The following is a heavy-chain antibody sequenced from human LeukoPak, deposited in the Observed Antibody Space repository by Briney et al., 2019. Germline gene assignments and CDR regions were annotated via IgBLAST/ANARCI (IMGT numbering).Heavy chain of an antibody. Sequence: PSETLSLTCTVSGGSISSSSYYWGWIRQPPGKGLEWIGSIYYSGSTNYNPSLKSRVTISVDTSKNQFSLKLSSVTAADTAVYYCARDGGSSWSSSDYWGQGTLVTVSS. J-gene: IGHJ4*02. D-gene: IGHD6-13*01. V-gene: IGHV4-39*07. CDR1: GGSISSSSYY. CDR3: ARDGGSSWSSSDY. CDR2: IYYSGST.